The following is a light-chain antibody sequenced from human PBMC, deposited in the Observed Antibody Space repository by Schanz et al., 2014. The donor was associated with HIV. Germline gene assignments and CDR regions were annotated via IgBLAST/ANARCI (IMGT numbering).Light chain of an antibody. CDR2: GAS. V-gene: IGKV3-20*01. CDR1: ESVSNN. J-gene: IGKJ1*01. CDR3: QQYATSPRT. Sequence: EIVMTQSPDTLSVSPGERATLSCRTSESVSNNLAWYQQKPGQAPRLLIYGASIRATGIPDRFSGSGSGTGFTLTISRLESEDFAVYYCQQYATSPRTFGQGTKVEIK.